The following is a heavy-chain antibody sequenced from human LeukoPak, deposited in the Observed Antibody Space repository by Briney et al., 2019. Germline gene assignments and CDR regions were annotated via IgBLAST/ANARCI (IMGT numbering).Heavy chain of an antibody. V-gene: IGHV3-30*18. D-gene: IGHD3-10*01. CDR1: GFTFSSYW. J-gene: IGHJ4*02. CDR2: ISYDGSNK. Sequence: PGGSLRLSCAASGFTFSSYWMHWVRQAPGKGLEWVAVISYDGSNKYYADSVKGRFTISRDNSKNTLYLQMNSLRAEDTAVYYCAKDPTRYGSGSYHDYWGQGTLVTVSS. CDR3: AKDPTRYGSGSYHDY.